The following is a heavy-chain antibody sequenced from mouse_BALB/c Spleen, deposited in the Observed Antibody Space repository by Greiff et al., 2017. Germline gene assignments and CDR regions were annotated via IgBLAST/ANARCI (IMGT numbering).Heavy chain of an antibody. Sequence: EVKLVESGPGLVKPSQSLSLTCSVTGYSITSGYYWNWIRQFPGNKLEWMGYISYDGSNNYNPSLKNRISITRDTSKNQFFLKLNSVTTEDTATYYCARGGAYCGNYEDWYFDVWGAGTTVTVSS. D-gene: IGHD2-10*01. CDR3: ARGGAYCGNYEDWYFDV. V-gene: IGHV3-6*02. J-gene: IGHJ1*01. CDR1: GYSITSGYY. CDR2: ISYDGSN.